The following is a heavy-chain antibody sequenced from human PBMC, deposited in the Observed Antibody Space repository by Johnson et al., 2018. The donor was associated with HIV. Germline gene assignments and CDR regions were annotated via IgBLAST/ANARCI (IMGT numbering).Heavy chain of an antibody. J-gene: IGHJ3*02. V-gene: IGHV3-30*19. CDR3: AREELEPDVFDI. Sequence: QVQLVESGGGVVQPGRSLRLYCAASGFTFRDYGMHWVRQAPGKGLEWVALISYDGTNKYYADSVKGRFTISRDNSKNTLYLQMNSLRAEDTAVYYCAREELEPDVFDIWGQGTMVTVS. CDR2: ISYDGTNK. CDR1: GFTFRDYG. D-gene: IGHD1-1*01.